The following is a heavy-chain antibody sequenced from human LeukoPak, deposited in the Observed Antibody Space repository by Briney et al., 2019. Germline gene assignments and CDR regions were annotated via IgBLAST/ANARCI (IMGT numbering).Heavy chain of an antibody. V-gene: IGHV3-23*01. CDR2: ISSGAGTT. CDR3: AKDLEQSYSGWSTSYDA. D-gene: IGHD6-19*01. J-gene: IGHJ5*02. Sequence: GGSLRLSCAASGCTFSSYAMSWVRQVPGKRLEWVSAISSGAGTTGYADSVKGRFTISRVNSKSTIYLQMNSLRAEDMAIYYCAKDLEQSYSGWSTSYDAWGQGTLVTVSS. CDR1: GCTFSSYA.